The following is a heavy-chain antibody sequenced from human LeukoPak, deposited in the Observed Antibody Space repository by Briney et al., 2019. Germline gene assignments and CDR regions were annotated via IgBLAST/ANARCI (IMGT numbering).Heavy chain of an antibody. CDR1: GFTFSSYG. V-gene: IGHV3-30*02. D-gene: IGHD3-10*01. Sequence: GGSLRLSCAASGFTFSSYGMHWVRQAPGKGLEWVAFIRYDGSNKYYADSVKGRFTISGDNSKNTLYLQMNSLRAEDTAVYYCAKDTVITMVRGVMGPGYWGQGTLVTVSS. CDR3: AKDTVITMVRGVMGPGY. CDR2: IRYDGSNK. J-gene: IGHJ4*02.